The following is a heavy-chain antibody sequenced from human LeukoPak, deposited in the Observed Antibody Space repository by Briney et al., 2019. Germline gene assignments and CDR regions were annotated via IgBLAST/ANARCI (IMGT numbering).Heavy chain of an antibody. J-gene: IGHJ5*02. D-gene: IGHD3-22*01. CDR3: AREFFRRYYYDSSGYPNWFDP. CDR1: GYTFTGYY. Sequence: ASVKVSCKASGYTFTGYYMHWVRQAPGQGLEWMGCINPNSGGTNYAQKFQGRVTMTRDTSISTAYMELSRLRSDDTAVYYCAREFFRRYYYDSSGYPNWFDPWGQGTLVTVSS. CDR2: INPNSGGT. V-gene: IGHV1-2*02.